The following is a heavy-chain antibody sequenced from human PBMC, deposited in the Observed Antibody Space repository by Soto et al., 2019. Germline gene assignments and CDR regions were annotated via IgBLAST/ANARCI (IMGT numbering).Heavy chain of an antibody. V-gene: IGHV4-61*01. D-gene: IGHD2-2*01. CDR2: FYYSGST. CDR3: ARDQECSSNSCYGYYYYGMDV. J-gene: IGHJ6*02. Sequence: SETLSLTCTVSGGSVSSGSYYWSWIRQPPGKGLEWIGYFYYSGSTKYNPSLKSRVTISVDTSKNQFSLKLRSVTAADTAVYYCARDQECSSNSCYGYYYYGMDVWGQGTTVTVSS. CDR1: GGSVSSGSYY.